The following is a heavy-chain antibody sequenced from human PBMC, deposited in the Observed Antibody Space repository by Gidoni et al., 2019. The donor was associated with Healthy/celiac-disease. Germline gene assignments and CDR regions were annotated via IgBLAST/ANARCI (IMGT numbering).Heavy chain of an antibody. J-gene: IGHJ6*02. Sequence: EVQLVQSGAEVKKPGESLTISCKGSGSSFTSYWIGWVRQMPGKGLEWMGIIYPGDSDTRYSPSFQGQVTISADKSISTAYLQWSSLKASDTAMYYCARHLDYPLSSGSEAYGMDVWGQGTTVTVSS. CDR1: GSSFTSYW. CDR3: ARHLDYPLSSGSEAYGMDV. CDR2: IYPGDSDT. V-gene: IGHV5-51*01. D-gene: IGHD3-22*01.